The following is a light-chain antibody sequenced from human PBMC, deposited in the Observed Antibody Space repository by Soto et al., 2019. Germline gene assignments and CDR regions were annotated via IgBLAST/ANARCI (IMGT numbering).Light chain of an antibody. J-gene: IGLJ2*01. V-gene: IGLV1-51*01. CDR3: GAWDSSLHAGV. CDR2: DNN. Sequence: QSVLTQPPSVSGAPGQRVTISCTGSNSNIGAGYDVHWYQQLPGTAPKLLIYDNNKRPSGIPDRFSGSKSATSATLVITGLQTGDEADYYCGAWDSSLHAGVFGGGTKVTVL. CDR1: NSNIGAGYD.